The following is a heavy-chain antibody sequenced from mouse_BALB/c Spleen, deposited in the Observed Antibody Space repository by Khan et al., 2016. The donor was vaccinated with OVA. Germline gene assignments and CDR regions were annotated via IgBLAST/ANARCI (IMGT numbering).Heavy chain of an antibody. V-gene: IGHV9-4*02. CDR2: INTYSGVP. D-gene: IGHD2-9*01. CDR3: ARGGTAYYGNDGGAMEY. Sequence: QIQLVQSGPELKKPGETVRISCKASGYTFTTAGIQWVQKMPGKGLKWIGWINTYSGVPKYAEDFKGRFAFSLEISVNTAYLQITNLKNEDTATYFCARGGTAYYGNDGGAMEYWGQGTSVTVSS. CDR1: GYTFTTAG. J-gene: IGHJ4*01.